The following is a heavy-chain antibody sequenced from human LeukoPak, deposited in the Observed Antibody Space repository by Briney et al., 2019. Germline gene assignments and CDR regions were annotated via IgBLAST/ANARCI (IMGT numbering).Heavy chain of an antibody. V-gene: IGHV4-34*01. J-gene: IGHJ3*02. D-gene: IGHD3-10*01. CDR3: ARVAHPMVRGVYDAFDI. CDR1: GGSFSGYY. Sequence: SETLSLTCAVYGGSFSGYYWSWIRQPPGKGLEWIGEINHSGSTNYNPSLKSRVTISVDTSKNQFSLKLSSVTAADTAVYYCARVAHPMVRGVYDAFDIWGQGTMVTVSS. CDR2: INHSGST.